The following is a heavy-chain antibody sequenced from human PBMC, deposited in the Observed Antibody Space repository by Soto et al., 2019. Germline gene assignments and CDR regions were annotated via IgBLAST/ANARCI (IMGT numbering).Heavy chain of an antibody. CDR1: GGSISSYY. CDR2: IYTSGST. CDR3: ASGVGGNSLHYYYYGRDV. D-gene: IGHD2-21*02. Sequence: QVQLQESGPGLVKPSETLSLTCTVAGGSISSYYWSWIRQPAGQGLEWIGRIYTSGSTNYKPSLKSRVTISVDTSKNQFSLKLSSVTAADTAVYDCASGVGGNSLHYYYYGRDVWGQVTTVTVS. J-gene: IGHJ6*02. V-gene: IGHV4-4*07.